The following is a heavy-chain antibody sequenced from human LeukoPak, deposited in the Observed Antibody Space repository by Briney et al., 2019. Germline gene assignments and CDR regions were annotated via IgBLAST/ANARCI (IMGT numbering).Heavy chain of an antibody. J-gene: IGHJ4*02. CDR3: ARDERDIVVVPAATVDY. Sequence: GRSLRLSRAASGFTFSSYAMHWVRQAPGKGLEWVAVISYDGSNKYYADSVKGRFTISRDNSKNTLYLQMNSLRAEDTAVYYCARDERDIVVVPAATVDYWGQGTLVTVSS. CDR2: ISYDGSNK. D-gene: IGHD2-2*01. CDR1: GFTFSSYA. V-gene: IGHV3-30*04.